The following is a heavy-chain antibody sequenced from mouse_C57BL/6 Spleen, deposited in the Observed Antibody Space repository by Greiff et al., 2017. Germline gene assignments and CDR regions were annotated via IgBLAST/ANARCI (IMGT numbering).Heavy chain of an antibody. V-gene: IGHV6-6*01. D-gene: IGHD1-1*01. CDR2: IRNKANNHAT. Sequence: EVMLVESGGGLVQPGGSMKLSCAASGFTFSDAWMDWVRQSPEKGLEWVAEIRNKANNHATYYAESVKGRFTISRDDSKSSVYLQMNSLRAEDTGIYYCTRIESYEAWFAYWGQGTLVTVSA. CDR1: GFTFSDAW. J-gene: IGHJ3*01. CDR3: TRIESYEAWFAY.